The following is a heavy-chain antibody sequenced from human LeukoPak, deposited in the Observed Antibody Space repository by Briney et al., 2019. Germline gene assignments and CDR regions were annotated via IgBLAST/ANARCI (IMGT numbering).Heavy chain of an antibody. Sequence: PSETLSLTCTVSGGSISSYYWSWIRQPPGKGLEWIGYSYYSGSTNYNPSLKGRVTISVDTSKNQFSLKLNSVTAADTAVYYCARGGSYYVLDYWGQGTLVTVSS. J-gene: IGHJ4*02. V-gene: IGHV4-59*01. D-gene: IGHD1-26*01. CDR2: SYYSGST. CDR3: ARGGSYYVLDY. CDR1: GGSISSYY.